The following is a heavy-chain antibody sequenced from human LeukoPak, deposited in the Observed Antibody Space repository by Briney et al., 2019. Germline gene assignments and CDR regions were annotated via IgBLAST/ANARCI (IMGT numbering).Heavy chain of an antibody. CDR1: GYTFTSYA. CDR2: INAGNGNT. Sequence: ASVKVSCKASGYTFTSYAMHWVRQAPGQRLEWMGWINAGNGNTKYSRKFQGRVTITRDTSASTAYMELSSLRSEDTAVYYCARSSSGWEPYYYGMDVWGQGTTVTVSS. D-gene: IGHD6-19*01. V-gene: IGHV1-3*01. J-gene: IGHJ6*02. CDR3: ARSSSGWEPYYYGMDV.